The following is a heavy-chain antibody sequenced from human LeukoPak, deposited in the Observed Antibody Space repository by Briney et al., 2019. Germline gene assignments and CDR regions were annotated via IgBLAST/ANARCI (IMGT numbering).Heavy chain of an antibody. Sequence: ASVKVSFKASGYTFTVYYMHWVRQAPGQGLEWMGWINPNSGGTNYAQKFQGRVTMTRDTSISTAYMELSRLRSDDTAVYYCARGGSVLLWFGETDMDVWGKGTTVTISS. V-gene: IGHV1-2*02. J-gene: IGHJ6*03. D-gene: IGHD3-10*01. CDR1: GYTFTVYY. CDR2: INPNSGGT. CDR3: ARGGSVLLWFGETDMDV.